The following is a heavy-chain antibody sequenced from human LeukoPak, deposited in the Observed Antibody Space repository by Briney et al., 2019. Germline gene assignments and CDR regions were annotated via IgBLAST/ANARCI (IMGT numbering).Heavy chain of an antibody. J-gene: IGHJ4*02. CDR1: GFTFSSYA. Sequence: GGSLRPSCAASGFTFSSYAMSWVRQAPGKGLEWVSAISGSGGSTYYADSVKGRFTISRDNSKNTLYLQMNSLRAEDTAVYYCAKDSAITFGGVIVTYFDYWGQGTLVTVSS. D-gene: IGHD3-16*02. CDR2: ISGSGGST. V-gene: IGHV3-23*01. CDR3: AKDSAITFGGVIVTYFDY.